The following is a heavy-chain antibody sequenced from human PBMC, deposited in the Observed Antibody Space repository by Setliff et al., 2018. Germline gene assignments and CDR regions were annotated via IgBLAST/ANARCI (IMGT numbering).Heavy chain of an antibody. CDR1: GGSIRNYY. CDR2: IYYSGNT. D-gene: IGHD6-13*01. V-gene: IGHV4-59*01. J-gene: IGHJ1*01. Sequence: SETLSLTCTVSGGSIRNYYWSWIRQPPGKGLEWIGYIYYSGNTNYNPSLKSRVTISVDTSKNQFSLKLSSVTAADTAVYFCALSSSWFKDFQHWGQGTLVTVPQ. CDR3: ALSSSWFKDFQH.